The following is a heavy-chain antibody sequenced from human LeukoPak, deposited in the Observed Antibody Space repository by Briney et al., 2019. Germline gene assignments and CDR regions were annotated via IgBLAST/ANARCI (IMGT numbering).Heavy chain of an antibody. J-gene: IGHJ4*02. V-gene: IGHV3-23*01. CDR1: GFIFSSSA. CDR2: ISTSGGSI. CDR3: AKRGYSEFYFDY. Sequence: GGSLRLSCAASGFIFSSSAMSWVRQAPGKGLEWVSSISTSGGSISYADSVKGRFTISRDNSKNTLYLQMNSLRAEDTAIYYCAKRGYSEFYFDYWGQGTLVTVSS. D-gene: IGHD5-18*01.